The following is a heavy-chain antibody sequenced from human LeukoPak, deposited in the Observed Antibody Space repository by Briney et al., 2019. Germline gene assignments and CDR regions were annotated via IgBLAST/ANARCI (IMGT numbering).Heavy chain of an antibody. CDR2: ISSSSSSI. J-gene: IGHJ2*01. Sequence: GGSLRLSCAASGFTFSTYSMNWVRQAPGKGLEWVSSISSSSSSIYYADSVKGRFTISRDNSKNTLYLQTNSLRAEDTAVYSCARPCSGGSCYSGSDWYFDLWGRGTLVSVSS. CDR1: GFTFSTYS. V-gene: IGHV3-21*01. D-gene: IGHD2-15*01. CDR3: ARPCSGGSCYSGSDWYFDL.